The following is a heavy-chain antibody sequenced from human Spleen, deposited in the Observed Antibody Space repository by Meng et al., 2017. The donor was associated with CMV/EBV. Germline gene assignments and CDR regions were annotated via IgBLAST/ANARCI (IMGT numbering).Heavy chain of an antibody. CDR1: GFTFSSYE. V-gene: IGHV3-48*03. J-gene: IGHJ4*02. CDR2: ISSSGSTI. CDR3: ASDENYDFWSGYLRLGY. D-gene: IGHD3-3*01. Sequence: GGSLRLSCAASGFTFSSYEINWVRKAPGKGLEWVSYISSSGSTIYYGDSVKGRFTISRDNAKNSLYLQMNSLRAEDTAVYYCASDENYDFWSGYLRLGYWGQGTLVTVSS.